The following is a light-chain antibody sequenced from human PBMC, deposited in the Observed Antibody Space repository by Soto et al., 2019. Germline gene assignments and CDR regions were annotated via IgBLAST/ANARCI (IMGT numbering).Light chain of an antibody. CDR3: CSYTTANTWV. V-gene: IGLV1-44*01. CDR2: EVS. Sequence: QSVLTQPPSASGTPGQRVTLSCSGSSSNIGFNAVNWYQQLPGTAPKLMIYEVSNRPSGVSYRFSGSKSGNTASLTISGLQAEDEADYYCCSYTTANTWVFGGGTKLTVL. CDR1: SSNIGFNA. J-gene: IGLJ3*02.